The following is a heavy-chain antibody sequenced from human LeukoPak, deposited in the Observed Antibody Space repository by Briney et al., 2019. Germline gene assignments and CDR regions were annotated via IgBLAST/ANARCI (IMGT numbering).Heavy chain of an antibody. V-gene: IGHV3-9*01. CDR2: ISWNSGSI. J-gene: IGHJ4*02. D-gene: IGHD2-2*01. CDR3: AKDTTRVPAATPDY. CDR1: GFTFDDYA. Sequence: GRSLRLSCAASGFTFDDYAMHWVRQAPGKGLEWVSGISWNSGSIGYADSVKGRFTISRDNAKNSLYLQMNSLRAEDTALYYCAKDTTRVPAATPDYWGQGTLVTVSS.